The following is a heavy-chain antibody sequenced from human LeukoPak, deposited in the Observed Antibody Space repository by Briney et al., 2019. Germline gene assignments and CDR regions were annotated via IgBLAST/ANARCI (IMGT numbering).Heavy chain of an antibody. D-gene: IGHD2-2*01. J-gene: IGHJ6*02. CDR2: IYYSGST. CDR3: ARDFYCSSTSCPTDHYYYGMDV. CDR1: GGSISSGDYY. Sequence: SETLSLTCTVSGGSISSGDYYWSWIRQPPGRGLEWIGYIYYSGSTYYNPSLKSRVTISVDTSKNQFSLKLSSVTAADTAVYYCARDFYCSSTSCPTDHYYYGMDVWGQGTTVTVSS. V-gene: IGHV4-30-4*01.